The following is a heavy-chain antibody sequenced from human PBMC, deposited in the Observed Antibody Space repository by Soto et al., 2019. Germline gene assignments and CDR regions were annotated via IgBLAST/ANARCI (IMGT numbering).Heavy chain of an antibody. Sequence: GGSLRLSCAASGFTFSSYAMSWVRQAPGKGLEWVSAISGSGGSTYYADSVKGRFTISRDNSKNTLYLQMNSLRAEDTAVYYCAKVPTYYDYIWGSYRGLDHSEAHYWGQGTLVTVSS. D-gene: IGHD3-16*02. CDR1: GFTFSSYA. CDR3: AKVPTYYDYIWGSYRGLDHSEAHY. J-gene: IGHJ4*02. V-gene: IGHV3-23*01. CDR2: ISGSGGST.